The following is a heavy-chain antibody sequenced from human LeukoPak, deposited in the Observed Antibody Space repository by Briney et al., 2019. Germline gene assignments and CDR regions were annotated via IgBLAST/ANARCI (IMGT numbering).Heavy chain of an antibody. CDR3: APYFPDRGS. D-gene: IGHD2/OR15-2a*01. CDR2: INRDASEK. Sequence: GGSLRLSCAASGFTFSTYWMTWVRQAPGKGLEWVANINRDASEKNYVDSVKGRFTISRDNAKNSLYLQMNNLRAEDTAVYYCAPYFPDRGSWGQGTLVTVSS. CDR1: GFTFSTYW. J-gene: IGHJ5*02. V-gene: IGHV3-7*01.